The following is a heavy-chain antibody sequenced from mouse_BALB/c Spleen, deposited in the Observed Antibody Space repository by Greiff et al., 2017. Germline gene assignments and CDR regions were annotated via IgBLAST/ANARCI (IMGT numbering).Heavy chain of an antibody. CDR2: IRNKANGYTT. J-gene: IGHJ3*01. V-gene: IGHV7-3*02. CDR1: GFTFTDYY. Sequence: EVQGVESGGGLVQPGGSLRLSCATSGFTFTDYYMSWVRQPPGKALEWLGFIRNKANGYTTEYSASVKGRFTISRDNSQSILYLQMNTLRAEDSATYYCAGGSSWFAYWGQGTLVTVSA. CDR3: AGGSSWFAY. D-gene: IGHD1-1*01.